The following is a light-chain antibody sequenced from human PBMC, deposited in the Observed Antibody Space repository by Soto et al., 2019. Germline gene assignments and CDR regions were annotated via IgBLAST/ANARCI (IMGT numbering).Light chain of an antibody. CDR1: SSDVGGYTY. V-gene: IGLV2-11*01. CDR3: SSYTSSSTLV. Sequence: QSALTQPRSVSGSPGQSVTISCTGTSSDVGGYTYVSWYQQNAGKPPKLMIYDVTKRPSGVPDRFSGSKSGNTASLTISGLQAEDESDYYCSSYTSSSTLVFGGGTKLTVL. J-gene: IGLJ2*01. CDR2: DVT.